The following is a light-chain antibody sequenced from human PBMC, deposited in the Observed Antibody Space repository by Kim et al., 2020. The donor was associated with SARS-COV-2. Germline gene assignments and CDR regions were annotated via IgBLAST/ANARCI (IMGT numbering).Light chain of an antibody. CDR2: DTS. CDR3: QQGRSWPLS. CDR1: QSVTGR. J-gene: IGKJ4*01. Sequence: EIVLTQSPATLSLSPGERATLPCRARQSVTGRVSWYQQRPGQAPRLLIYDTSNRATGIPARFSGSGSGTDFTLTISSLEPEDFAVYYCQQGRSWPLSFGGGTKVDI. V-gene: IGKV3-11*01.